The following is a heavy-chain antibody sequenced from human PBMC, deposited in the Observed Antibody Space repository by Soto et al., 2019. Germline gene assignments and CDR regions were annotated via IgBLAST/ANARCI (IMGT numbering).Heavy chain of an antibody. CDR1: GFTFSSNA. CDR2: ITGVGGGGT. CDR3: GKGTWGAFDI. Sequence: EVQLLESGGGLVQPGGSLRLSCVASGFTFSSNAMSWVRQAPGKGLEWVSHITGVGGGGTYYADSVKGRFTISRDNAKNTLYMQMNSLRVEDTAVYYCGKGTWGAFDIWGHGTSVTVSS. V-gene: IGHV3-23*01. D-gene: IGHD7-27*01. J-gene: IGHJ3*02.